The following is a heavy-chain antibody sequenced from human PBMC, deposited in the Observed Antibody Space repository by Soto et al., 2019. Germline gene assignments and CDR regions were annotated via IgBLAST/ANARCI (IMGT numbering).Heavy chain of an antibody. Sequence: PVGPRRLSCAASGFTFSSYGMHWVRQAPGKGLEWVAVISYDGSNKYYADSVKGRFTISRDNSKNTLYLQMNSLRAEDTAVYYCAKDPVEYSSSPVPPSFDYWGQGTPVTVSS. V-gene: IGHV3-30*18. J-gene: IGHJ4*02. CDR2: ISYDGSNK. CDR1: GFTFSSYG. CDR3: AKDPVEYSSSPVPPSFDY. D-gene: IGHD6-6*01.